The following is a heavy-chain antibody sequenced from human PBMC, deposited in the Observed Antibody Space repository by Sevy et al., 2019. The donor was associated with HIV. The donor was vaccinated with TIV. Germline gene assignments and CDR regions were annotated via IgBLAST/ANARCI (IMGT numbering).Heavy chain of an antibody. D-gene: IGHD2-8*01. Sequence: GESLKISCKASGFTFSDYAMNWVRQAPGKGLEWVAVIGYDGNNKYYADSVKGRFTISRDNSKNTLFLQMDSLRAEDTAVYYCARDPRMYGDYLLAYFDYWGQGALVTVSS. CDR1: GFTFSDYA. J-gene: IGHJ4*02. CDR3: ARDPRMYGDYLLAYFDY. CDR2: IGYDGNNK. V-gene: IGHV3-33*08.